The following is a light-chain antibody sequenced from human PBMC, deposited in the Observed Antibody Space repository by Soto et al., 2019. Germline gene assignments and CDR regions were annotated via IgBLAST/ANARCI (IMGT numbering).Light chain of an antibody. CDR1: QSVLYRSNNKNY. CDR2: WAS. V-gene: IGKV4-1*01. Sequence: DIVMTQSPDSLAVSLGERATINCKSSQSVLYRSNNKNYLAWHQHKPGQPPKLLIYWASTRESGVPDRFSGSGSGTDFTLTISSLQAEDVAVYYCQQYYKTPWTFGQGTKVEIK. J-gene: IGKJ1*01. CDR3: QQYYKTPWT.